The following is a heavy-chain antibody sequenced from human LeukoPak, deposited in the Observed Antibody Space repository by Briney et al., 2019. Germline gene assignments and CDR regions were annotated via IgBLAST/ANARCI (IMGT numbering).Heavy chain of an antibody. V-gene: IGHV3-11*01. CDR3: ARGRRVLNSSIGRRDWFDP. D-gene: IGHD6-13*01. CDR1: GFTFSDYY. J-gene: IGHJ5*02. CDR2: ISSSGSTI. Sequence: PGGSLRLSCAASGFTFSDYYMSWIRQAPGKGLEWVSYISSSGSTIYYADSVKGRFTISRDNAKNSLYLQMNSLRAEDTAVYYCARGRRVLNSSIGRRDWFDPWGQGTLVTVSS.